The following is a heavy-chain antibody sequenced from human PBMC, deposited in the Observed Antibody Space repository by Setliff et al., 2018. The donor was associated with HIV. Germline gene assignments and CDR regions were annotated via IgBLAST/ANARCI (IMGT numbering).Heavy chain of an antibody. J-gene: IGHJ4*02. CDR3: ARHKSQPYYFDY. CDR1: GISINGYY. V-gene: IGHV4-59*08. Sequence: ASETLSLTCSVSGISINGYYWSWIRQSPRTRLEWIGYVSSIGNTNYNPSLKSRVTISVDTSKNQFSLKLSSVTAADTAVYYCARHKSQPYYFDYWGQGTLVTVSS. CDR2: VSSIGNT.